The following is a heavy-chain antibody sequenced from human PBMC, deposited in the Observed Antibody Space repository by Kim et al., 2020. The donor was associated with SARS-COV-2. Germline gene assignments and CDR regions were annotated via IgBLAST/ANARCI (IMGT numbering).Heavy chain of an antibody. V-gene: IGHV3-30*07. J-gene: IGHJ4*02. Sequence: FTISRDNSKNTLYLQMNSLRAEDTAVYYCARGSRTYYYDSSGYYGPYFDYWGQGTLVTVSS. D-gene: IGHD3-22*01. CDR3: ARGSRTYYYDSSGYYGPYFDY.